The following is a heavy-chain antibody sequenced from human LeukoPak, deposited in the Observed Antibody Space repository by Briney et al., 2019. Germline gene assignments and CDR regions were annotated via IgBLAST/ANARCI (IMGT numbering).Heavy chain of an antibody. Sequence: SETLSLTCAVYGGSFSGYYWSWIRQPPGKGLEWIGEINHSGSTNYNPSLKSRVTISVDTSKNQFSLKLSSVTAADTGVYYCARVGSSGYDYWGQGTLVTVSS. V-gene: IGHV4-34*01. CDR1: GGSFSGYY. D-gene: IGHD2-2*01. CDR3: ARVGSSGYDY. J-gene: IGHJ4*02. CDR2: INHSGST.